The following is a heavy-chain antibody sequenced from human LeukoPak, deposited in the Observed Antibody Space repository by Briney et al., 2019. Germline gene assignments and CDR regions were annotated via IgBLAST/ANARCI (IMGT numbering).Heavy chain of an antibody. D-gene: IGHD3-22*01. J-gene: IGHJ4*02. CDR3: AREDDSRPFDY. V-gene: IGHV1-8*02. Sequence: ASVKVSCKASGYTFTGYYMHWVRQAPGQGLEWMGWMNPNSGNTGYAQKFQGRVTMTRNTSISTAYMELSSLRSEDTAVYYCAREDDSRPFDYWGQGTLVTVSS. CDR1: GYTFTGYY. CDR2: MNPNSGNT.